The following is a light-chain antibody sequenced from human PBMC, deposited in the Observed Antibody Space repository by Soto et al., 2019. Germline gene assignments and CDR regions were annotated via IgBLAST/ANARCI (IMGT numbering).Light chain of an antibody. CDR3: QQYKDWPPLT. V-gene: IGKV3D-15*01. CDR2: GAS. CDR1: QNININ. Sequence: EIVMTQSPRTLSVSPGERATLSCRASQNININLVWYQQRHGQAPRVLIYGASSRASGIPDGFSGSGSGTDFTLTINRLEPDDFAFYYCQQYKDWPPLTFGGGTRVEIK. J-gene: IGKJ4*01.